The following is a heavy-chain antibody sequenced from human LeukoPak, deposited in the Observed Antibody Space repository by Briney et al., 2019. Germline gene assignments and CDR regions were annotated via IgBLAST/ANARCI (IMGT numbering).Heavy chain of an antibody. D-gene: IGHD2-2*01. CDR1: GFTFSSYA. CDR2: ISGSGGST. J-gene: IGHJ4*02. V-gene: IGHV3-23*01. Sequence: PGGSLRLSCAASGFTFSSYAMSWVRQAPGKGLEWVSAISGSGGSTYYADSVKGRFTTSRDNSKNTLYLQMNSLRAEDTAVYYCARGPLGYCSSTSCYLHPFDYWGQGTLVTVSS. CDR3: ARGPLGYCSSTSCYLHPFDY.